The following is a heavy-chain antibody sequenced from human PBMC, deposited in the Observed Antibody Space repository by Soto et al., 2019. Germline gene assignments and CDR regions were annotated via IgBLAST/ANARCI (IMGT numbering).Heavy chain of an antibody. Sequence: EVQLLESGGGLVQPGGSLRLSCVASGFTFSTYTMSWVRQAPGKGLEWVSVISGSAGSSGPSYAYSVQGRFTISGDKARYRRYLKMNSLRGEDTAIYYFATARCSTPNCYDPEYWGEGTRVTVSS. D-gene: IGHD2-2*01. J-gene: IGHJ4*02. CDR1: GFTFSTYT. V-gene: IGHV3-23*01. CDR3: ATARCSTPNCYDPEY. CDR2: ISGSAGSSGP.